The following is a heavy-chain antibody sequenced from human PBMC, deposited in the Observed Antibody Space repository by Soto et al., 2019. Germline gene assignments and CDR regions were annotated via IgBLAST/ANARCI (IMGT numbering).Heavy chain of an antibody. Sequence: GESLKISCAASGFTFSSYAMHGVRQAPGKGLEWVAVISYDGSNKYYADSVKGRFTISRDNSKNTLYLQMNSLRAEDTAVYYCARSRWLQSTVYFDYWGQGTLVTVSS. J-gene: IGHJ4*02. CDR2: ISYDGSNK. D-gene: IGHD5-12*01. CDR1: GFTFSSYA. CDR3: ARSRWLQSTVYFDY. V-gene: IGHV3-30-3*01.